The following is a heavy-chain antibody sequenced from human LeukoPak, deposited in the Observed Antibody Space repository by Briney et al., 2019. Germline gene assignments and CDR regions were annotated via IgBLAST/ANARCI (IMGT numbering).Heavy chain of an antibody. CDR3: AAASYQRGYYFDS. Sequence: SETLSLTCSVSGDSISSYSWSWIRQPPGKGLEWIGYIYYSGSTNYNPSLKSRVTISLDTSKNQFSLKLSSVTAADTAMYYCAAASYQRGYYFDSWGQGILVTVSP. CDR1: GDSISSYS. D-gene: IGHD2-2*01. J-gene: IGHJ4*02. V-gene: IGHV4-59*01. CDR2: IYYSGST.